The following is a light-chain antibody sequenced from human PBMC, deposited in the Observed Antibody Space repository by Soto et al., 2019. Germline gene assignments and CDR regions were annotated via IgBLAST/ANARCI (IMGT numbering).Light chain of an antibody. CDR3: QHYYGTSPIT. J-gene: IGKJ5*01. Sequence: EIVLTQSPATLSLSPGERATLSCRASETIRGLLAWYQQRPGQPPRLLILGASSRATGIPDRFSGSGSGTDFTLTISRLEPEDFALYYCQHYYGTSPITFGQGTRLEIK. CDR1: ETIRGL. CDR2: GAS. V-gene: IGKV3-20*01.